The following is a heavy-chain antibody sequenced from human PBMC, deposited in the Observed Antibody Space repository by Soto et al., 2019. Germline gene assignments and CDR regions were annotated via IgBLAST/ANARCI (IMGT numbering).Heavy chain of an antibody. D-gene: IGHD3-16*01. CDR2: LSSDGFGA. CDR1: GLKFSTYA. CDR3: ARDLGGPDY. V-gene: IGHV3-74*03. J-gene: IGHJ4*02. Sequence: GGSLRLSCAVSGLKFSTYAMAWVRQAPGKGLEWVARLSSDGFGAAYADSVKGRFFISRDIARNTLSLQMNSLRADDTAVYYCARDLGGPDYWGRGTSVTVS.